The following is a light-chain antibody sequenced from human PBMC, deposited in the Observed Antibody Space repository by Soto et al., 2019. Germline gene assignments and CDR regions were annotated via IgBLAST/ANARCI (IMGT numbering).Light chain of an antibody. J-gene: IGKJ4*01. CDR2: KAP. CDR1: QTISSW. Sequence: IQLTQSPSSLSASVGDRVTITCRASQTISSWLAWYQQKPGKAPKLLIYKAPTLKSGVPSRFSGSGSGTDFTLTITSLQPGDFATYHCQQSYSTPLTFGGGTKVDIK. CDR3: QQSYSTPLT. V-gene: IGKV1-5*03.